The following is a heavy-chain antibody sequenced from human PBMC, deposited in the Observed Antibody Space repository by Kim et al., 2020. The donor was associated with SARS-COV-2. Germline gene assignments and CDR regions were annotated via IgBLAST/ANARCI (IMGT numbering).Heavy chain of an antibody. D-gene: IGHD6-19*01. V-gene: IGHV3-23*01. CDR1: GFTFSSYA. J-gene: IGHJ4*02. CDR2: ISGSGGST. Sequence: GGSLRLSCAASGFTFSSYAMSWVRQAPGKGLEWVSAISGSGGSTYYADSVKGRFTISRDNSKNTLYLQMNSLRAEDTAVYYCAKVSAGVGGPGYSSGWYLVPPDYWGQGTLVTVSS. CDR3: AKVSAGVGGPGYSSGWYLVPPDY.